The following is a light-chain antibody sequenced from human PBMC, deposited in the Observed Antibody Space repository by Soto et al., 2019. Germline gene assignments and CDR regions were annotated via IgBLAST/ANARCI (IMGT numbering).Light chain of an antibody. CDR3: QTWGSGIRV. CDR2: VNSDGSH. J-gene: IGLJ3*02. V-gene: IGLV4-69*01. Sequence: QLVLTQSPSASASLGASVNLTCTLTTGQSSFAIAWHQQQPEKGPRYLMKVNSDGSHIKGDGIPDRFSGSSSGAERYLTISSLQSEDEADYYCQTWGSGIRVFGGGTKLTVL. CDR1: TGQSSFA.